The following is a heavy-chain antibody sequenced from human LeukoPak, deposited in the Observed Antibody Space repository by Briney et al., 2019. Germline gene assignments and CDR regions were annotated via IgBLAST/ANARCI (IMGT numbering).Heavy chain of an antibody. CDR1: GFTFSSYA. CDR3: AKDRAIAAYRPKDFDY. J-gene: IGHJ4*02. Sequence: GGSLRLSCAASGFTFSSYAMSWVRQAPGKGLEWVSAISGSGGSTYYADSVKGRFTISRDNSKNTLCLQMNSLRAEDTAVYYCAKDRAIAAYRPKDFDYWGQGTLVTVSS. CDR2: ISGSGGST. D-gene: IGHD6-13*01. V-gene: IGHV3-23*01.